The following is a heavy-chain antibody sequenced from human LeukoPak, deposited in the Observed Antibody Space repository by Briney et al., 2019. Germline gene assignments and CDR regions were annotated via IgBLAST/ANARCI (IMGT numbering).Heavy chain of an antibody. CDR2: ISYDGSNK. Sequence: PGGSLRLSCAASGFTFSSYGMHWVRQAPGKGLEWVAVISYDGSNKYYADSVKGRFTISRDNSKNTLYLQMNSLRAEDTAVYYCAKARTNQEMATAHFDYWGQGTLVTVSS. CDR1: GFTFSSYG. CDR3: AKARTNQEMATAHFDY. V-gene: IGHV3-30*18. J-gene: IGHJ4*02. D-gene: IGHD5-24*01.